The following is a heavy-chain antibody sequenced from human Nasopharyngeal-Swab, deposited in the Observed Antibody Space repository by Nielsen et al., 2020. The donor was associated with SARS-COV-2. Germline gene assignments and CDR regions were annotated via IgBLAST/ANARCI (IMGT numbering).Heavy chain of an antibody. CDR2: IYHSGSS. V-gene: IGHV4-59*12. D-gene: IGHD3-22*01. CDR1: GGSISSYY. CDR3: ARDSGSGGDY. Sequence: SETLSLTCTVSGGSISSYYWSWIRQPPGTGLEWIGEIYHSGSSNYNPSLKSRVTILVDKSKNQFSLKLRSVTAADTAVYYCARDSGSGGDYWGQGTLVTVSS. J-gene: IGHJ4*02.